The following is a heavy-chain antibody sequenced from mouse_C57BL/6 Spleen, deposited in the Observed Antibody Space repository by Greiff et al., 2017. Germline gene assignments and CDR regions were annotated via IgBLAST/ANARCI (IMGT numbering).Heavy chain of an antibody. CDR1: GYTFTSYW. Sequence: QVQLQQPGAELVKPGASVKLSCKASGYTFTSYWMHWVKQRPGRGLEWIGMIDPNSGGTKYNEKFKSKATLTVDKPSSTAYMQLSSLTSEDSAVDYCARYDNGYKGWFAYWGQGTLVTVSA. CDR3: ARYDNGYKGWFAY. D-gene: IGHD2-3*01. V-gene: IGHV1-72*01. J-gene: IGHJ3*01. CDR2: IDPNSGGT.